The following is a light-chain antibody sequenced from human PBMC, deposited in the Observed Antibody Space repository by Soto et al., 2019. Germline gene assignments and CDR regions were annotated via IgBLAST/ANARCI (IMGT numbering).Light chain of an antibody. CDR1: QYVSNK. V-gene: IGKV3-15*01. CDR2: GAS. J-gene: IGKJ5*01. Sequence: EIVMTQSPATLSVSPGETATLSCRASQYVSNKVAWYQQKPGQAPSLLILGASTRATGAPARFSGSGSGTEFTLSISSLQSEDFAVYYCKQYKEWPPFTFGQGTRLEIK. CDR3: KQYKEWPPFT.